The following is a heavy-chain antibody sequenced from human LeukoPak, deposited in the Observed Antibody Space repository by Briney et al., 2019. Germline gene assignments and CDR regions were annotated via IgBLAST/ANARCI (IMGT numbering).Heavy chain of an antibody. J-gene: IGHJ5*02. V-gene: IGHV3-30-3*01. D-gene: IGHD3-22*01. Sequence: GRPLRLSCAASGFTFSSYAMHWVRQAPGKGLEWVAVISYDGSNKYYADSVKGRFTISRDNSKNTLYLQMNSLRAEDTAVYYCARNYYDSSGYNWFDPWGQGTLVTVSS. CDR2: ISYDGSNK. CDR3: ARNYYDSSGYNWFDP. CDR1: GFTFSSYA.